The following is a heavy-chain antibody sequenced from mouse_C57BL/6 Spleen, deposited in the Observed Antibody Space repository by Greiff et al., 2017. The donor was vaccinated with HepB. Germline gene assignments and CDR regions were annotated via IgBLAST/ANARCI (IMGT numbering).Heavy chain of an antibody. Sequence: EVQLQQSGPELVKPGASVKISCKASGYSFTDYNMNWVKQSNGKSLEWIGVINPNYGTTSYNQKFKGKATLTVDQSSSTAYMQLNSLTSEDSAVYYLARSLLRLSLAWFAYWGQGTLVTVSA. CDR1: GYSFTDYN. V-gene: IGHV1-39*01. CDR2: INPNYGTT. J-gene: IGHJ3*01. D-gene: IGHD2-9*01. CDR3: ARSLLRLSLAWFAY.